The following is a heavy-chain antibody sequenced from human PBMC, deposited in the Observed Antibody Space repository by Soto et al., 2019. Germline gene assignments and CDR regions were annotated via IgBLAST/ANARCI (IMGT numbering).Heavy chain of an antibody. D-gene: IGHD1-1*01. V-gene: IGHV3-48*02. CDR1: GFTFSSYS. CDR3: GRDSRWRQPVYFDY. J-gene: IGHJ4*02. Sequence: EVQLVESGGGLVQPGGSLRLSCAASGFTFSSYSMNWVRQAPGKGLEWVSYISSSSSTIYYADSVKGRFTISRDNAXTSLYLQMNSLRDEDTAVYYCGRDSRWRQPVYFDYWGQGTLVTVSS. CDR2: ISSSSSTI.